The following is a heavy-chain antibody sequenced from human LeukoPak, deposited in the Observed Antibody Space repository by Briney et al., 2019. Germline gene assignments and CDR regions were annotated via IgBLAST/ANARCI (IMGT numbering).Heavy chain of an antibody. CDR3: ARDAAYYGSGIFDY. CDR2: ISSSSSTI. CDR1: GFTFSSYS. V-gene: IGHV3-48*01. D-gene: IGHD3-10*01. Sequence: GGSLRLSCAASGFTFSSYSMNWVRQAPGKGLEWVSYISSSSSTIYYADSVKGRFTISRDNAKNSLYLQMNSLRAEDTAVYYCARDAAYYGSGIFDYWGQGTLVTVSS. J-gene: IGHJ4*02.